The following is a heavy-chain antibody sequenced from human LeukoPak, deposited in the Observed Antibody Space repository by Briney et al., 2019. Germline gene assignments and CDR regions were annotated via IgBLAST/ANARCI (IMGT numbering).Heavy chain of an antibody. CDR3: ARGLAPRPYYYYGMDV. Sequence: SKTLSLTCTVSGGSISSYYWSWIRQPPGKGLEWIGYIYYSGSTNYNPSLKSRVTISVDTSKNQFSLKLSSVTAADTAVYYCARGLAPRPYYYYGMDVWGQGTTVTVSS. V-gene: IGHV4-59*13. CDR1: GGSISSYY. J-gene: IGHJ6*02. CDR2: IYYSGST. D-gene: IGHD6-19*01.